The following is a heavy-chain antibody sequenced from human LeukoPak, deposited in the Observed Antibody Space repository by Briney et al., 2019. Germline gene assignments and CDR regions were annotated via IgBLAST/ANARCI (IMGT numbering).Heavy chain of an antibody. D-gene: IGHD4-23*01. CDR2: ISSSSSDI. CDR1: GFSLSSYA. V-gene: IGHV3-21*01. J-gene: IGHJ3*02. CDR3: VTDYGGSSGAFDT. Sequence: WESLSLSCTGSGFSLSSYAWNWVRRAPGQGLEWVSSISSSSSDIYYTDSVKGRFTISRDNAKNSLYLQMNSLRAEDTAVYYCVTDYGGSSGAFDTWGQGTMVTVSS.